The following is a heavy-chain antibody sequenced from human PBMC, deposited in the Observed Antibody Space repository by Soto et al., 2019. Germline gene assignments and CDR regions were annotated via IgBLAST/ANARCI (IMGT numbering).Heavy chain of an antibody. Sequence: GGSLRLSCKGSGYSFTSYWIGWVRQMPGKGLEWMGIIYPGDSDTRYSPSFQGQVTISADKSISTAYLQWSSLKASDTAMYYCARCLGKRGGEYYFDYWGQGTLVTVSS. D-gene: IGHD7-27*01. CDR2: IYPGDSDT. CDR3: ARCLGKRGGEYYFDY. CDR1: GYSFTSYW. V-gene: IGHV5-51*01. J-gene: IGHJ4*02.